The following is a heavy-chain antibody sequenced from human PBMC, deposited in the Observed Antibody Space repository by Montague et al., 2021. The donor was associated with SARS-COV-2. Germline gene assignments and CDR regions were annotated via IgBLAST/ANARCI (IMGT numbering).Heavy chain of an antibody. J-gene: IGHJ4*02. Sequence: SETLSLTCTVSGGSISSDYWTWIRQPPGKGLEWIGFVYYSGNTYXNPSLRCRVTISVDTSSNHFSLTLSSVTAADTAIYYCARHYDHSSRVDSWGQGTLVTVSS. V-gene: IGHV4-59*08. CDR2: VYYSGNT. D-gene: IGHD3-16*01. CDR1: GGSISSDY. CDR3: ARHYDHSSRVDS.